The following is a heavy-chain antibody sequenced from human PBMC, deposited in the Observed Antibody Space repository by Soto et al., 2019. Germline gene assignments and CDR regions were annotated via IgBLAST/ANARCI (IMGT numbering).Heavy chain of an antibody. V-gene: IGHV4-4*02. J-gene: IGHJ4*02. Sequence: SETLSRTCTVSGASLSDHGWWTWVRHPAGKGLEWIGEIHDSGNNRINPTLESRLSVFLDASTNQFSLKLTSITAADTAVYYCARDRADVVIGYHFDYWGQGAMVTFSS. D-gene: IGHD5-18*01. CDR1: GASLSDHGW. CDR2: IHDSGNN. CDR3: ARDRADVVIGYHFDY.